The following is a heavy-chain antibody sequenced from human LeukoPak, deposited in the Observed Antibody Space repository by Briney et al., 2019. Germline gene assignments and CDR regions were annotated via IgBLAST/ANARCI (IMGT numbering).Heavy chain of an antibody. CDR2: IRGKPNNYAT. CDR1: GFTFSASA. D-gene: IGHD2-21*01. J-gene: IGHJ6*02. Sequence: GRSLRLSCAASGFTFSASAIHWVRQASGKGLEWVGRIRGKPNNYATSYAASVKGRFTISRDDSKNTAYLEMNSLKTEDTAVYYCARRVGGPVGYSGTDVWGQGTTVTVSS. V-gene: IGHV3-73*01. CDR3: ARRVGGPVGYSGTDV.